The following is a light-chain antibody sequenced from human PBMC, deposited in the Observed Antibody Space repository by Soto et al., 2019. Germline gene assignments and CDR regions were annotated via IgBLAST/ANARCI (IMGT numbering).Light chain of an antibody. J-gene: IGKJ5*01. CDR3: QQSYSSPIT. V-gene: IGKV1-39*01. CDR1: QSINTF. CDR2: GAS. Sequence: DIQMTQSPSSLSASVGDRVTMTCRASQSINTFLNWYKQEPGRAPKHLIFGASTLQGGVPSRFSGSGSGTEFTLTISSLQPDDFATYYCQQSYSSPITFGQGTRLEIK.